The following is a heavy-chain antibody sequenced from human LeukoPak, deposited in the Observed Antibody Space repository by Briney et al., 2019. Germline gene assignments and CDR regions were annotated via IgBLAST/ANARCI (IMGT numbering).Heavy chain of an antibody. CDR1: GFTFDDYG. J-gene: IGHJ4*02. V-gene: IGHV3-20*03. D-gene: IGHD6-13*01. Sequence: GGSLRLSSAASGFTFDDYGMSWVRQVPGEGVGWVSGVTWGGGGTGYADSVKGRFTISRDNADNSLYLQMSSLRAEDTAFYYCARGGAGNRAAFDYWGQGTPVSVS. CDR3: ARGGAGNRAAFDY. CDR2: VTWGGGGT.